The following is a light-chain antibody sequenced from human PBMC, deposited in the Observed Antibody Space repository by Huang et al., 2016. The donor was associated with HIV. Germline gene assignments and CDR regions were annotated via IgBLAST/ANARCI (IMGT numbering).Light chain of an antibody. Sequence: DIVMTQSPLSLSVTPGEPASIACRSSQSLLHRNGNNYCDWFLQNPGQSPQLLYYLGSSLASGGPNRFSGSGSGTDFTLNISRVEAEDVGVYYCMQALQTPLTFGGGTKVEI. J-gene: IGKJ4*01. CDR2: LGS. V-gene: IGKV2-28*01. CDR1: QSLLHRNGNNY. CDR3: MQALQTPLT.